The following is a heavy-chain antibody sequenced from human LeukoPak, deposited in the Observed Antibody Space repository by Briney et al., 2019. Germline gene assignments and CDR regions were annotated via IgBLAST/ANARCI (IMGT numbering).Heavy chain of an antibody. CDR2: ISSSNEAT. CDR3: ARVARGNYYHFDS. V-gene: IGHV3-48*04. Sequence: GGSLRLSCAASGFTFSSYSLTWVRQAPGKGLEWVSYISSSNEATSYADSVKGRFTNSRDYAKNSLYLQMNSLRAEDTAVYYCARVARGNYYHFDSWGQGTLVSVSS. D-gene: IGHD1-26*01. CDR1: GFTFSSYS. J-gene: IGHJ4*02.